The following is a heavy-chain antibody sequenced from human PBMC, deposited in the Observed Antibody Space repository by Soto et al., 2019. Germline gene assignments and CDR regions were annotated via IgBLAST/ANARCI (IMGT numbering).Heavy chain of an antibody. D-gene: IGHD2-15*01. Sequence: QVHLVQSGAEVKKPGASVTVSCTTSGYPFPSFEIHWMRRAPGHRPEWMGGISNAGSGGTTYSQKFQDRLPMSVDKRETTDSMALSSLTSEDTAIYYCARESSHYQGCFQDWGQGTPVTVSA. J-gene: IGHJ4*02. CDR2: ISNAGSGGT. V-gene: IGHV1-3*01. CDR3: ARESSHYQGCFQD. CDR1: GYPFPSFE.